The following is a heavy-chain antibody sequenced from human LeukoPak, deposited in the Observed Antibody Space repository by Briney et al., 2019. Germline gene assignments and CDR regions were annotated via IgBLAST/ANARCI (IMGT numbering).Heavy chain of an antibody. J-gene: IGHJ4*02. CDR2: ISGSGGST. CDR1: GFTFSSYA. Sequence: GGSLRLCCAASGFTFSSYAMSWVRQAPGKGLEWVSAISGSGGSTYYADSVKGRFTISRDNSKNTLYLQMNSLRAEDTAVYYCAKDYSHDYGDYPFDYWGQGTLVTVSS. V-gene: IGHV3-23*01. CDR3: AKDYSHDYGDYPFDY. D-gene: IGHD4-17*01.